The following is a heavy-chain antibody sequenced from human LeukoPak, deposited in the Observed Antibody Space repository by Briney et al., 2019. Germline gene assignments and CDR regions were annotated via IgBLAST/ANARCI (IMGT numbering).Heavy chain of an antibody. CDR3: AKDYDYGSGSYSWFDP. CDR2: ISGSGGST. Sequence: PGRSLRLSCAASGFTFSSYAMSWVRQAPGKGLEWVSAISGSGGSTYYADSVKGRFTISRDNSRNTLYLQMNSLRAEDTAVYYCAKDYDYGSGSYSWFDPWGQGTLVTVSS. V-gene: IGHV3-23*01. D-gene: IGHD3-10*01. J-gene: IGHJ5*02. CDR1: GFTFSSYA.